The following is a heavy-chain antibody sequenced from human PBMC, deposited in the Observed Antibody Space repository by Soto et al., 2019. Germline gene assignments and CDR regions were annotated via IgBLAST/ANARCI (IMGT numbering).Heavy chain of an antibody. V-gene: IGHV4-59*08. CDR1: GSWINSSY. J-gene: IGHJ5*01. CDR3: ARLGTAVYNWFDS. CDR2: IYYSGTT. D-gene: IGHD5-18*01. Sequence: TSGTLSLTCPGWGSWINSSYWSWIRQPPGKGLEWIGYIYYSGTTNYNPSLKSRVTISVDTSKNQFSLKLSSVTAADTAVYYCARLGTAVYNWFDSWGQGTLVTVS.